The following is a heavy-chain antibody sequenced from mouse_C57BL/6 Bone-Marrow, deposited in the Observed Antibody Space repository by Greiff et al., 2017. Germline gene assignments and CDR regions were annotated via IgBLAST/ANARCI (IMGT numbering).Heavy chain of an antibody. CDR3: ARDHDSSGYVIFDY. V-gene: IGHV3-6*01. D-gene: IGHD3-2*02. CDR1: GYSITSGYY. J-gene: IGHJ2*01. CDR2: ISYDGSN. Sequence: ESGPGLVKPSQSLSLTCSVTGYSITSGYYWNWIRQFPGNKLEWMGYISYDGSNNYNPSLKNRISITRDTSKNQFFLKLNSVTTEDTATYYCARDHDSSGYVIFDYWGQGTTLTVSS.